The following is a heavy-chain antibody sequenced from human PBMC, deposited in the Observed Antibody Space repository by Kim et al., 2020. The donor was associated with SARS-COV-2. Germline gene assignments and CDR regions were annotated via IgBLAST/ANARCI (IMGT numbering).Heavy chain of an antibody. CDR1: GYTFTDYG. J-gene: IGHJ2*01. CDR2: INTNTGNP. CDR3: ARDLSGDPYWYFVL. D-gene: IGHD7-27*01. V-gene: IGHV7-4-1*02. Sequence: ASVKVSCKASGYTFTDYGLNWVRQAPGQGLEWMGWINTNTGNPTYAQGFTGRFVFSLDTSVSTAYLQISSLTTEDTAVYYCARDLSGDPYWYFVLWGRGTLVTVSS.